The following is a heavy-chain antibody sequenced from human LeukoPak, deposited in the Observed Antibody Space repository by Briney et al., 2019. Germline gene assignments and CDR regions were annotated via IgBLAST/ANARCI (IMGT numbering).Heavy chain of an antibody. J-gene: IGHJ4*02. CDR1: GFAFSDYY. CDR2: ISSSGSTI. V-gene: IGHV3-11*01. Sequence: KSGGSLRLSCAASGFAFSDYYMSWIRQAPGKGLEWVSYISSSGSTIYYADSVKGRFTISRDNAKNSLYLQMNSLRAEDTAVYYCARMYEQWLGTGTFDYWGQGTLVTVSS. CDR3: ARMYEQWLGTGTFDY. D-gene: IGHD6-19*01.